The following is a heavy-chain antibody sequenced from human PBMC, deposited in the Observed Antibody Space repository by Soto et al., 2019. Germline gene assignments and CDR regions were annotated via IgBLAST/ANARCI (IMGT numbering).Heavy chain of an antibody. CDR2: INAANGDT. D-gene: IGHD6-13*01. J-gene: IGHJ5*02. CDR1: GYTFTSYG. Sequence: QVQLVQSGTEVKKPGASVKVSCKASGYTFTSYGIHWVRQEPGQRLEWMGWINAANGDTKYSPKFQGRVTITRDPSASTAYMELSSLRSEDTAVYYCVRRHVSATGIDWFDPWGQGTLVTVSS. V-gene: IGHV1-3*01. CDR3: VRRHVSATGIDWFDP.